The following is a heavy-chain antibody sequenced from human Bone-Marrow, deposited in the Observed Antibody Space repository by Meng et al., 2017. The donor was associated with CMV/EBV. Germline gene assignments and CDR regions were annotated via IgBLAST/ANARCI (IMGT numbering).Heavy chain of an antibody. J-gene: IGHJ4*02. D-gene: IGHD3-16*02. CDR3: ARDPRGRYQGIFDY. Sequence: GGSLRLSCAASGFSFSSYGMSWVRQAPGKGLEWVSGINWNGGSTGYADSVKGRFTISRDNAKNSLYLQMNSLRAEDTAVYYCARDPRGRYQGIFDYWGQGTLVTVSS. V-gene: IGHV3-20*04. CDR1: GFSFSSYG. CDR2: INWNGGST.